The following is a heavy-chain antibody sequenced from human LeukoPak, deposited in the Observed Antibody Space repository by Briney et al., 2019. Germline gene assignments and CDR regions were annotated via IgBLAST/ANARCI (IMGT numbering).Heavy chain of an antibody. J-gene: IGHJ4*02. D-gene: IGHD3-22*01. CDR2: MNPNSGNT. V-gene: IGHV1-8*03. Sequence: ASVKVSCKASGYTFTSYDINWVRQATGQGLEWMGWMNPNSGNTGYAQKFQGRVTITRNTSISTAYMELSSLRSEDTAVYYCARHYYDSSGYYSFDYWGQGTLVTVSS. CDR3: ARHYYDSSGYYSFDY. CDR1: GYTFTSYD.